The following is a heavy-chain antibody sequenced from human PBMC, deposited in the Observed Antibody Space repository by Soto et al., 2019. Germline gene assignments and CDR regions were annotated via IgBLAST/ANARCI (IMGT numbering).Heavy chain of an antibody. Sequence: QVQLVQSGAEVKKPGASVKVSCKASGYTFTSYGISWVRQAPGQGLEWMGWISAYNGNTNYAQKLQGRVTMTTDTSTSTAYMELRSLRSDDTAVYYCARGRVTMVRGALIQNPHYYYGMDVWCQGTTVTVSS. J-gene: IGHJ6*02. V-gene: IGHV1-18*01. CDR1: GYTFTSYG. CDR3: ARGRVTMVRGALIQNPHYYYGMDV. CDR2: ISAYNGNT. D-gene: IGHD3-10*01.